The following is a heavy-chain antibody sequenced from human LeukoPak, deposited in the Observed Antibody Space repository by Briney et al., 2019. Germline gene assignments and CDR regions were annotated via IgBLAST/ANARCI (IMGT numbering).Heavy chain of an antibody. J-gene: IGHJ4*02. CDR1: GGSISSYY. CDR3: ARGQYYGSGSPPNYFDY. Sequence: SETLSLTCTVSGGSISSYYWSWIRQPPGKGLEWIGYIYYSGSTNYNPFLKSRVTISVDTSKNQFSLKLSSVTAADTAVYYCARGQYYGSGSPPNYFDYWGQGTLVTVSS. CDR2: IYYSGST. V-gene: IGHV4-59*01. D-gene: IGHD3-10*01.